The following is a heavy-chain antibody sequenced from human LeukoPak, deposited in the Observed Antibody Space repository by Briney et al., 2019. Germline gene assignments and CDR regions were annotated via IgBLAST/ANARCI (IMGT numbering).Heavy chain of an antibody. CDR3: ARDLLRAGTWFDP. Sequence: SETLSLACTVSGGSISSSSYYWGWIRQPPGKGLEWIGSIYYSGSTYYNPSLESLITISVNTSKNPFSLKLSSVTAADTAVYYCARDLLRAGTWFDPWGQGTLFTVSS. V-gene: IGHV4-39*07. CDR2: IYYSGST. J-gene: IGHJ5*02. D-gene: IGHD6-13*01. CDR1: GGSISSSSYY.